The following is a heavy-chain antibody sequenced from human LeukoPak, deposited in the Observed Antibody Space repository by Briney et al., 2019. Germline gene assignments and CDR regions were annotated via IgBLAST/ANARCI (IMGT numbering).Heavy chain of an antibody. CDR3: ARAPITGVGGRGYIDY. CDR1: GDSISSSSYF. D-gene: IGHD3-10*01. V-gene: IGHV4-39*07. Sequence: PSETLSLTCTVSGDSISSSSYFWGWIRQPPGKGREWIGTIYYDGSTYSSPSLKSRVTMSVDTSKNQFSLKLTSVTAADTAVYYCARAPITGVGGRGYIDYWGQGALVTVSS. J-gene: IGHJ4*02. CDR2: IYYDGST.